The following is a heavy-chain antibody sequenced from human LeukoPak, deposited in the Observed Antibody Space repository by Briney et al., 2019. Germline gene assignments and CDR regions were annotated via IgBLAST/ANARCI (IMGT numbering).Heavy chain of an antibody. Sequence: GASVTVSFKASGYTFTSYGISWVRQAPGQGREWMGWISAYNGNTNYAQKFQGRVTITRDTYISTVYIELRRLRSDDTAVYYCARGVGLESGYGNDAFDIWGQGTMVTVSS. J-gene: IGHJ3*02. CDR3: ARGVGLESGYGNDAFDI. V-gene: IGHV1-18*01. CDR2: ISAYNGNT. D-gene: IGHD3-3*01. CDR1: GYTFTSYG.